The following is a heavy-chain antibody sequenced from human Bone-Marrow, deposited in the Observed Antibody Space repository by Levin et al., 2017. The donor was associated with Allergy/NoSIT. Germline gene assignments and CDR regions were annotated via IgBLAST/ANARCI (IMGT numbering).Heavy chain of an antibody. CDR1: GFTFSSYW. Sequence: PGGSLRLSCAASGFTFSSYWMSWVRQAPGKGLEWVANIKQDGSEKYYVDSVKGRFTISRDNAKNSLYLQMNSLRAEDTAVYYCAREWSSTSCYSGNWFDPWGQGTLVTVSS. D-gene: IGHD2-2*01. V-gene: IGHV3-7*01. J-gene: IGHJ5*02. CDR3: AREWSSTSCYSGNWFDP. CDR2: IKQDGSEK.